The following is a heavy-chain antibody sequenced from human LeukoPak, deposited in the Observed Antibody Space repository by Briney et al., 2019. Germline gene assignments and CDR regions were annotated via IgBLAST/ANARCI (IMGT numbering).Heavy chain of an antibody. Sequence: GGSLRLSCAASGFSVSSNYMSWVRQAPGKGLEWVSVIYSGGSTYYADSVKGRFTISRDNSKNTLYLQVNSLRAEDTAVYYCARDYYDSSGYLYYFDYWGQGTLVTVSS. CDR2: IYSGGST. J-gene: IGHJ4*02. CDR1: GFSVSSNY. D-gene: IGHD3-22*01. V-gene: IGHV3-53*01. CDR3: ARDYYDSSGYLYYFDY.